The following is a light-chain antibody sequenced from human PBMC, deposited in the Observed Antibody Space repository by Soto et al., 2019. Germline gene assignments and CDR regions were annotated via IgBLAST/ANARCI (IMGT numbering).Light chain of an antibody. Sequence: EIVLTQSPGTLSLSPGERATLSCRASQSVSSGYLAWYQHKPGQAPRLLIFGASIRATGIPDRFSGSGSGTDFTLTISRLEPEDFAVYYCQQYGSSPWTFGQGTKVDIK. CDR2: GAS. CDR1: QSVSSGY. CDR3: QQYGSSPWT. J-gene: IGKJ1*01. V-gene: IGKV3-20*01.